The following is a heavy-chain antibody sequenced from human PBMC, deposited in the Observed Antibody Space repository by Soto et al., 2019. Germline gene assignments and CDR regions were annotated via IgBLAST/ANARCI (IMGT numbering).Heavy chain of an antibody. CDR3: SFDNNTGLFDY. CDR2: SDYRGYT. V-gene: IGHV4-30-4*03. CDR1: GDSFSRADYK. D-gene: IGHD2-8*02. J-gene: IGHJ4*02. Sequence: TLYITRTVSGDSFSRADYKWSLIRQPPGKVLEWIGDSDYRGYTYNNPSLKSRLTMTVDTSKNQFSLKLTSVTSADTSVYYCSFDNNTGLFDYCSQGTLVTVSS.